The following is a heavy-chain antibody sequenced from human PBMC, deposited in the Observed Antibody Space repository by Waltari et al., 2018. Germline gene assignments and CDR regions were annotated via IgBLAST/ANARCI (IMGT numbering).Heavy chain of an antibody. J-gene: IGHJ6*02. Sequence: QVQLVQSGAEVKKPGASVKVSCKASGYTFTGYYMHWLRQAPGQGLEWMGWIKPKSGGTNNEAKVQGRVTMTRETSISTAYMELGRLRSDDTAVYYCARGRLVVVPAATYYYYGMDVWGQGTTVTVSS. D-gene: IGHD2-2*01. CDR1: GYTFTGYY. CDR3: ARGRLVVVPAATYYYYGMDV. V-gene: IGHV1-2*02. CDR2: IKPKSGGT.